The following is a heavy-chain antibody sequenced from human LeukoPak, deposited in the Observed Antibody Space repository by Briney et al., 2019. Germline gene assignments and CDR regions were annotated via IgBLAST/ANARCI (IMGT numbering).Heavy chain of an antibody. V-gene: IGHV4-39*01. J-gene: IGHJ4*02. D-gene: IGHD6-19*01. CDR3: ATSVTSSSGWYYVY. Sequence: SETLSLTCSVSGGSISSLSYYWGWVRQPPGKGLEWIGSIYYGGRTYYNPSLKSRVTMPVDTSKNQLSLKLSSVTAADTAIYYCATSVTSSSGWYYVYWGQGSLVTVSS. CDR1: GGSISSLSYY. CDR2: IYYGGRT.